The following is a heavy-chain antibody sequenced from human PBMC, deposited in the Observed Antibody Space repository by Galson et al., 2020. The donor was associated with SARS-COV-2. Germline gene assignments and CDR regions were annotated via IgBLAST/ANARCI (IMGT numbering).Heavy chain of an antibody. CDR1: GGTFSSYA. CDR2: IIPIFGTA. J-gene: IGHJ4*02. Sequence: SVKVSCKASGGTFSSYAISWVRQAPGQGLEWMGGIIPIFGTANYAQKFQGRVTITADESTSTAYMELSSLRSEDTAVYYCARDPDGKYYFDYWGQGTLVTVSS. V-gene: IGHV1-69*13. CDR3: ARDPDGKYYFDY. D-gene: IGHD1-26*01.